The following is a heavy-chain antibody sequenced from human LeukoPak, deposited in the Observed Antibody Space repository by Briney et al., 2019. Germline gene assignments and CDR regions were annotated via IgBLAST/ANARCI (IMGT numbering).Heavy chain of an antibody. V-gene: IGHV4-39*01. CDR1: GGSISSSSYS. J-gene: IGHJ6*02. CDR2: IYYSGST. CDR3: ARQSPDYYYYYGMDV. Sequence: SETLSLTCTVSGGSISSSSYSWGWIRQPPGKGLEGIGSIYYSGSTYYNPSLKSRVAISVDTSKNQFSLKLSYVTAADTAVYYCARQSPDYYYYYGMDVWGQGTTVTVSS.